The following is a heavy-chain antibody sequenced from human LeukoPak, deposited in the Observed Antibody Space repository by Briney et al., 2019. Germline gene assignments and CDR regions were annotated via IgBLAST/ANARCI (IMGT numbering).Heavy chain of an antibody. V-gene: IGHV4-39*01. CDR3: VRLKYTSGLVFDY. D-gene: IGHD6-19*01. Sequence: KPSETLSLACTVSGGSISSSSYYWGWIRQPPGKGLEWIGSFYYSGSTSYNPPLKSRVTISVDTSKNQFSLKLSSVTAADTAVYYCVRLKYTSGLVFDYWGQGTLVTVSS. J-gene: IGHJ4*02. CDR2: FYYSGST. CDR1: GGSISSSSYY.